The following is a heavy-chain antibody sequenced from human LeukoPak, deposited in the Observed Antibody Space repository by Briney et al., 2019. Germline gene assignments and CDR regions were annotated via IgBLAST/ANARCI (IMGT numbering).Heavy chain of an antibody. CDR1: GGSISSNSSY. CDR2: IYYSGST. V-gene: IGHV4-39*07. CDR3: ARGRISPLGPPHY. Sequence: SETLSLTCTVSGGSISSNSSYWGWIRQPPGKGLEWIGNIYYSGSTYYNPSLKSRVTISVDTPKNQFSLKLSSVTAADTAVYYCARGRISPLGPPHYWGQGTLVTVSS. J-gene: IGHJ4*02.